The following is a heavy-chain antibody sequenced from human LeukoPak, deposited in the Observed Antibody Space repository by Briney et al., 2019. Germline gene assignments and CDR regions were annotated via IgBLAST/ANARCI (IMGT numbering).Heavy chain of an antibody. CDR2: ISYDGSNK. V-gene: IGHV3-30*04. CDR1: GFTFSSYA. CDR3: ARGPRCSGGSCYADN. J-gene: IGHJ4*02. D-gene: IGHD2-15*01. Sequence: PGRSLRLSCAASGFTFSSYAMHWVRQAPGKGLEWVSVISYDGSNKYYADSVKGRFTISRDNSKNTLYLQMNSLRAEDTAVYYCARGPRCSGGSCYADNWGQGTLVTVSS.